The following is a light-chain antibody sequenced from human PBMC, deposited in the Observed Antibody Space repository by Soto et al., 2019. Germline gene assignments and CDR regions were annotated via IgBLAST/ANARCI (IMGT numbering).Light chain of an antibody. J-gene: IGLJ1*01. CDR2: DVS. CDR1: SSDVGGYNY. Sequence: QSVLTQPRSVSGSPGQSVTISSTGTSSDVGGYNYVSWYQQHPGKAPKLMIYDVSKRPSGVPDRFSGSKSGNTASLTISGLQAEDEADYYCCSYAGSYTYVFGSGTKDTVL. CDR3: CSYAGSYTYV. V-gene: IGLV2-11*01.